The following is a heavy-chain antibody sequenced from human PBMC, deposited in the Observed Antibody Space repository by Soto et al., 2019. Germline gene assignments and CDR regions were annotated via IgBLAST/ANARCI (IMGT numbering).Heavy chain of an antibody. CDR2: ISYDGNYI. Sequence: QVQLVESGGGVVQPGRSLRLSCAASGITFSSSGMHWVRQAPGKGLEWVAFISYDGNYIYYADSVKGRFTISRDNSKNTVYLQMNSLRAEDTAVYYCAIDKGVRYLDYWGQGTLVTVSS. J-gene: IGHJ4*02. V-gene: IGHV3-30*03. D-gene: IGHD3-3*01. CDR1: GITFSSSG. CDR3: AIDKGVRYLDY.